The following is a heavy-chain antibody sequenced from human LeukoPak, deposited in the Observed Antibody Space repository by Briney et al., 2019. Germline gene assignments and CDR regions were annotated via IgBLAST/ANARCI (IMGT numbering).Heavy chain of an antibody. J-gene: IGHJ3*01. CDR2: IFVGGTT. Sequence: SETLSLTCSVSNDSISSRTYHCGWIRQPPGKGLDWIGNIFVGGTTYYNPSLKSRVAISVDTSRNQFSLKLSSVTAADTAVYYAFDVWGQGTMVSVSS. CDR1: NDSISSRTYH. CDR3: FDV. V-gene: IGHV4-39*01.